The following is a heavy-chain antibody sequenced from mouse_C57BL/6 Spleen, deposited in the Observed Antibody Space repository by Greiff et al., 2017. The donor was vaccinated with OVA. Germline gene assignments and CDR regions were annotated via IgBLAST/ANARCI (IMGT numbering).Heavy chain of an antibody. Sequence: QVQLKQSGPELVKPGASVKISCKASGYSFTSYYIHWVKQRPGQGLEWIGWIYPGSGNTKYNEKFKGKATLTADTSSSTAYMQLSSLTSEDSAVYYCARWGGYYLYAMDYWGQGTSVTVSS. CDR3: ARWGGYYLYAMDY. D-gene: IGHD2-3*01. J-gene: IGHJ4*01. V-gene: IGHV1-66*01. CDR2: IYPGSGNT. CDR1: GYSFTSYY.